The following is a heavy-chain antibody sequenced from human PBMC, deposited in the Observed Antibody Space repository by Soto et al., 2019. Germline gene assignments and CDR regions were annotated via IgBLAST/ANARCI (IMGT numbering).Heavy chain of an antibody. D-gene: IGHD3-3*01. CDR2: IYYSGST. CDR1: GGSISSGGYY. V-gene: IGHV4-31*03. CDR3: ARVGNYYDFWSGYYTAIDY. J-gene: IGHJ4*02. Sequence: QVQLQESGPGLVKPSQTLSLTCTVSGGSISSGGYYWSWIRQHPGKGLEWIGYIYYSGSTYYNPSLKSRVTISVDTSKNQCSLKLSSVTAADTAVYYCARVGNYYDFWSGYYTAIDYWGQGTLVTVSS.